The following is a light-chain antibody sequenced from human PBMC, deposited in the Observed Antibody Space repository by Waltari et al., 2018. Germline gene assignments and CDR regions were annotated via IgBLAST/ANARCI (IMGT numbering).Light chain of an antibody. Sequence: CKSSHSLFYSSGNRDYLAWYQKKPGQPPILLMSWASTRESGVPDRFSGGGSGTDFTLTISGLQAEDVAVYYCQQFYSRPWTFGQGTKVEI. V-gene: IGKV4-1*01. CDR2: WAS. J-gene: IGKJ1*01. CDR3: QQFYSRPWT. CDR1: HSLFYSSGNRDY.